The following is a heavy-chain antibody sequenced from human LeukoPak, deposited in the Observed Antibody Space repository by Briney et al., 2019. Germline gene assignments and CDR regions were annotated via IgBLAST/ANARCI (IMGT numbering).Heavy chain of an antibody. CDR1: GFNFINAW. J-gene: IGHJ4*02. D-gene: IGHD6-13*01. CDR3: AKDMYSSSWYGAFDY. Sequence: QPGGSLRLSCAASGFNFINAWMSWVRQAPGKGLEWVSGISWNSGSIGYADSVKGRFTISRDNAKNSLYLQMNSLRAEDTALYYCAKDMYSSSWYGAFDYWGQGTLVTVSS. V-gene: IGHV3-9*01. CDR2: ISWNSGSI.